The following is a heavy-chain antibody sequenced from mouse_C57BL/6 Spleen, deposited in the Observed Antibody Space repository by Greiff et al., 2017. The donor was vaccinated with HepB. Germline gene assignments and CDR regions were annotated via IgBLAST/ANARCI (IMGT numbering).Heavy chain of an antibody. J-gene: IGHJ3*01. Sequence: QVHVKQPGAELVKPGASVKMSCKASGYTFTSYWITWVKQRPGQGLEWIGDIYPGSGSTNYNEKFKSKATLTVDTSSSTAYMQLSSLTSEDSAVYYCARWLLRWFAYWGQGTLVTVSA. CDR2: IYPGSGST. V-gene: IGHV1-55*01. CDR1: GYTFTSYW. D-gene: IGHD2-3*01. CDR3: ARWLLRWFAY.